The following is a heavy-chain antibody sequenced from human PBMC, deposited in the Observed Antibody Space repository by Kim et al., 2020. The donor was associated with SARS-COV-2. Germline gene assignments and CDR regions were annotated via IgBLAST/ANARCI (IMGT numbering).Heavy chain of an antibody. V-gene: IGHV3-23*01. CDR2: IGVNAGTT. J-gene: IGHJ6*01. D-gene: IGHD2-2*01. Sequence: GGSLRLSCVDSGFTFSNNAMSWVRQAPGKGLEWVSAIGVNAGTTCYAESVKGRFTISRDNSKNTLYLQMDSLRLEDTAIYYCTNVDTTRGRESPECYYFSGMAVWGQGTAVTLSS. CDR3: TNVDTTRGRESPECYYFSGMAV. CDR1: GFTFSNNA.